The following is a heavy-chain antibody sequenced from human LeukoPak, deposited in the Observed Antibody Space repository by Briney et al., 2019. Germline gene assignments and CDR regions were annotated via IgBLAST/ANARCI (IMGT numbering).Heavy chain of an antibody. CDR2: INPNSGDT. D-gene: IGHD4-17*01. CDR3: ARASMTTVTPSDY. V-gene: IGHV1-2*02. J-gene: IGHJ4*02. Sequence: GASVKVSCKASGYIFTGYYMHWVRQAPGQGLEWMGWINPNSGDTNYAQKFQGRVTMTRDTSISTAYMELSRLRSDDTAVYYCARASMTTVTPSDYWGQGTLVTVSS. CDR1: GYIFTGYY.